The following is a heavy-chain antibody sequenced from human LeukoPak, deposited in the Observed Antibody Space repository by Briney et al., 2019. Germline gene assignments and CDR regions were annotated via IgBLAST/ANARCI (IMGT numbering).Heavy chain of an antibody. D-gene: IGHD5-18*01. CDR2: ITDDASTI. Sequence: GGSLRLSCAASGFTFSTYSMNWVRQAPGKGLEWISYITDDASTIYYADSVQGRFTISIDNAKNSLYLQMNSLRAEDTAVYYCARDMYSYGPYDYWGQGTLVTVSS. V-gene: IGHV3-48*04. J-gene: IGHJ4*02. CDR1: GFTFSTYS. CDR3: ARDMYSYGPYDY.